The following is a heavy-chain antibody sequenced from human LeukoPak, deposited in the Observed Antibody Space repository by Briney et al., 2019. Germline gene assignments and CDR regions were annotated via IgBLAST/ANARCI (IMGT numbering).Heavy chain of an antibody. J-gene: IGHJ6*02. CDR1: GASISSYY. CDR2: IHYSGST. D-gene: IGHD3-3*01. CDR3: ARGMTVCGVVIKSGMDV. Sequence: SETLSLTCTVSGASISSYYWTWIRQPPGRGLEWIGYIHYSGSTNYNPSLKSRVTISLDTSKNQFSLKLTSVTAADTAVYYCARGMTVCGVVIKSGMDVCGQGTTVTVS. V-gene: IGHV4-59*01.